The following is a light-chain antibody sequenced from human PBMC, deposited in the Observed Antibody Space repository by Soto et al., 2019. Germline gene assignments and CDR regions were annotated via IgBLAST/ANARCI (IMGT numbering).Light chain of an antibody. CDR1: QSVSSY. CDR3: QQRSNWPPKLT. V-gene: IGKV3-11*01. Sequence: EIGLTQSPATLSLSPGERATLSCRASQSVSSYLAWYQQKPGQAPRLLIYDASNRATGIPARFSGSGSGTDFTLTISSLEPEDFAVYYCQQRSNWPPKLTFGVGTKVAIK. J-gene: IGKJ4*01. CDR2: DAS.